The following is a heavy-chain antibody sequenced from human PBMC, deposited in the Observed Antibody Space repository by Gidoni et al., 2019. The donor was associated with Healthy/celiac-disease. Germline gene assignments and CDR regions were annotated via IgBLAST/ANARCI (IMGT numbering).Heavy chain of an antibody. CDR3: ARGPGWYYDSSPFDY. CDR1: GFTFSSYA. Sequence: QVQLVESGGGVVQPGRSLRLSCAASGFTFSSYAMHWVRQAPGKGLEWVAVISYDGSNKYYADSVKGRFTISRDNSKNTLYLQMNSLRAEDTAVYYCARGPGWYYDSSPFDYWGQGTLVTVSS. D-gene: IGHD3-22*01. CDR2: ISYDGSNK. V-gene: IGHV3-30-3*01. J-gene: IGHJ4*02.